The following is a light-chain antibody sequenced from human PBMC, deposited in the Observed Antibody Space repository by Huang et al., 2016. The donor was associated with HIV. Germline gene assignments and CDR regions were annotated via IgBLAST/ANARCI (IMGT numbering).Light chain of an antibody. J-gene: IGKJ3*01. CDR3: QQYDIHPLT. V-gene: IGKV1-8*01. Sequence: IRMTQSPSSLSASTGDRVTITCRAHHDINNFLAWYQQRPGSVPKLLIYAASTLQSGVPSRFSGNGSGTDFTLTIGCLHSEDVATYYCQQYDIHPLTFGPGTRVDIK. CDR2: AAS. CDR1: HDINNF.